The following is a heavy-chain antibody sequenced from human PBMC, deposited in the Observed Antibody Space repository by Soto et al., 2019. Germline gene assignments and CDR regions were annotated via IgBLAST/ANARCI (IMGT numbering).Heavy chain of an antibody. J-gene: IGHJ4*02. V-gene: IGHV3-23*01. CDR3: SKDRGFIDPFYY. CDR2: ISGSTSGT. Sequence: GGSLRLSCAASGFAFSSYAMSWVRQAPGKGLEWVSSISGSTSGTYYADAVKGRFTISRDNSNNTLYLQMSSLSAEDTAVYYFSKDRGFIDPFYYCGQGALVPVSS. D-gene: IGHD3-16*02. CDR1: GFAFSSYA.